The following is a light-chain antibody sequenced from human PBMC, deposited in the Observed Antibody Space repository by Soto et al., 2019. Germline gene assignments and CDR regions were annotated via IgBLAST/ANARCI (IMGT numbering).Light chain of an antibody. CDR2: DVN. Sequence: QSALTQPASVSGSPGQSVTISCTGSSSDVGGYNYVAWYQQYPGKVPKLMIYDVNTRPSGVSNRFSGSKSGSTASLTISGLQAEDEADYYCSSYTSSRTLVFGGGTKLTVL. J-gene: IGLJ2*01. V-gene: IGLV2-14*01. CDR1: SSDVGGYNY. CDR3: SSYTSSRTLV.